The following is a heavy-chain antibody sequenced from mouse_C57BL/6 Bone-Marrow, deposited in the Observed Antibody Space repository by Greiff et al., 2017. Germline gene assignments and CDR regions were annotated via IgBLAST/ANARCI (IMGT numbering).Heavy chain of an antibody. CDR3: TRAYYSNYFDY. CDR1: GFNIKDDY. V-gene: IGHV14-4*01. J-gene: IGHJ2*01. Sequence: EVKVVESGAELVRPGASVKLSCTASGFNIKDDYMHWVKQRPEQGLEWIGWIDPENGDTEYASKFQGKATITADTSSNTAYLQLSSLTSEDTAVYYCTRAYYSNYFDYWGQGTTLTVSS. CDR2: IDPENGDT. D-gene: IGHD2-5*01.